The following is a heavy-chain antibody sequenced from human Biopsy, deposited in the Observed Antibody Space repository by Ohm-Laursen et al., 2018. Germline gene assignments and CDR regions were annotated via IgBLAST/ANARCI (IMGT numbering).Heavy chain of an antibody. CDR2: MIPSSGKT. J-gene: IGHJ4*02. CDR3: AKPADSYGSEFYFDY. Sequence: ASVKVSCKASGYSFSTYDVNWVRQARGQGLEWMGWMIPSSGKTGYAQRFQGRVTLTMNTSISTAYMELSGLRSEDTAVYYCAKPADSYGSEFYFDYWGQGTLVTVSS. D-gene: IGHD1-14*01. CDR1: GYSFSTYD. V-gene: IGHV1-8*01.